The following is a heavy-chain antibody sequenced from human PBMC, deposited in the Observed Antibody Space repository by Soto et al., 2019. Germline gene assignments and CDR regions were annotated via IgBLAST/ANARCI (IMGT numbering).Heavy chain of an antibody. Sequence: QVQLVQSGAEVKNPGASVKVSCKGSGYTFTRHGIHWVRQAPGQGLEWMGWINTDNGHTIYTEKFQGRVTFTRDTSANTAYMDISSLKFEDTSVYYCAIEETYSGNWDYWGQGSLITVSS. CDR1: GYTFTRHG. CDR3: AIEETYSGNWDY. CDR2: INTDNGHT. J-gene: IGHJ4*02. D-gene: IGHD3-10*01. V-gene: IGHV1-3*04.